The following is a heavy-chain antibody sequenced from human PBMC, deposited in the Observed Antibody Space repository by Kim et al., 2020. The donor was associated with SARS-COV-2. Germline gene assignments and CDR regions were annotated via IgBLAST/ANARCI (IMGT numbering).Heavy chain of an antibody. J-gene: IGHJ4*02. CDR2: INSDGSST. D-gene: IGHD3-22*01. CDR1: GFTFSSYW. Sequence: GGSLRLSCAASGFTFSSYWMHWVRQAPGKVLVWVSRINSDGSSTSYADSVKGRFTISRDNAKNTLYLQMNSLTAEDTAVYFCAREHDSSGYYLEPVDYWGQGTLVTVSS. CDR3: AREHDSSGYYLEPVDY. V-gene: IGHV3-74*01.